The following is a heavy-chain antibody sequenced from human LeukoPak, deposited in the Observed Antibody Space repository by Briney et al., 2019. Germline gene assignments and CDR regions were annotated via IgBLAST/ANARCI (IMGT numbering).Heavy chain of an antibody. V-gene: IGHV3-15*01. CDR3: TTPNYDILTGLAVNYFYGMDV. J-gene: IGHJ6*02. Sequence: PGGSLRLSCAASGFTFSNAWMSWVRQAPGKGLEWVGRIKSKSDGGTTDYAAPVKGRFTISRDDSKNTLYLQMNSLKTEDTAVYYCTTPNYDILTGLAVNYFYGMDVWGQGTTVTVSS. CDR2: IKSKSDGGTT. D-gene: IGHD3-9*01. CDR1: GFTFSNAW.